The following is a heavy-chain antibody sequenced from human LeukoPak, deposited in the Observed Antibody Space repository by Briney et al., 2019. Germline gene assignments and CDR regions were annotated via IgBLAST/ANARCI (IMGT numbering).Heavy chain of an antibody. CDR3: AKDPGGIAARQVDY. CDR1: GFTFSSYS. D-gene: IGHD6-6*01. J-gene: IGHJ4*02. CDR2: ISSSSSTI. Sequence: GGSLRLSCAASGFTFSSYSMNWVRQAPGKGLEWVSYISSSSSTIYYADSVKGRFTISRDNAKNSLYLQMNSLRAEDTAVYYCAKDPGGIAARQVDYWGQGTLVTVSS. V-gene: IGHV3-48*01.